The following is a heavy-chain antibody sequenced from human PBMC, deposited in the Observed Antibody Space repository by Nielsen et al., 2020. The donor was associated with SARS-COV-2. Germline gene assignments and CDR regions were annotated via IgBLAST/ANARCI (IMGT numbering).Heavy chain of an antibody. J-gene: IGHJ4*02. CDR1: GFTFSSYA. CDR2: ISGSGGGA. D-gene: IGHD6-25*01. CDR3: AKAFRSSDWVRAATDF. Sequence: GESLKISCAASGFTFSSYAMSWVRQAPGKGLECVSAISGSGGGAYYADSVEGRFTISRDNSKNTLYLQMNSLRAEDTAVYYCAKAFRSSDWVRAATDFWGQGTLVTVSS. V-gene: IGHV3-23*01.